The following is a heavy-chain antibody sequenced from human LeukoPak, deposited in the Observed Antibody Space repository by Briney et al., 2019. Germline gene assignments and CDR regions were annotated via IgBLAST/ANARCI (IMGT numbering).Heavy chain of an antibody. D-gene: IGHD6-25*01. V-gene: IGHV3-11*05. CDR3: ARGGGYAFDI. J-gene: IGHJ3*02. CDR1: GFIFSDYF. Sequence: PGGSLRLSCAASGFIFSDYFISWVRQAPGKGLAWLSYVSTTGSHTNYADSVKGRFTISRDNVKKSLYLQMNSLRPDDTAVYYCARGGGYAFDIWGQGTVVTVSS. CDR2: VSTTGSHT.